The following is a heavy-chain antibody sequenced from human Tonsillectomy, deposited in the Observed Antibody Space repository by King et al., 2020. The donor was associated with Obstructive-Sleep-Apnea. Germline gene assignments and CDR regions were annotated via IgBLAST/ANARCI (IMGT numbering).Heavy chain of an antibody. CDR2: ISYDGSDK. Sequence: VQLVESGGGVVQPGRSLRLSCAASGFTFSNYAVHWVRQAPGKGLEWVAVISYDGSDKYYADSGKGRFTISRENSKNTLYLQMNSLRSEDTAVYYCVRFGGTFSDYWGQGTLVTVSS. CDR3: VRFGGTFSDY. J-gene: IGHJ4*02. CDR1: GFTFSNYA. V-gene: IGHV3-30*04. D-gene: IGHD2/OR15-2a*01.